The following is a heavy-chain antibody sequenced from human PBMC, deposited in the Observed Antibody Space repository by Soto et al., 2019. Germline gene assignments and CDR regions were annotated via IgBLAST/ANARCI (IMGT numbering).Heavy chain of an antibody. CDR2: IYAVDSDT. CDR1: GNSFTNYW. Sequence: GDSMKISCKGSGNSFTNYWIGWVRQMPGKGLEWMGIIYAVDSDTKYSPSFQGQVTISADKSISTAYLQWSSLEASDTAMYYCATLDRSNSWSGFDYCGQGTTVTVSS. V-gene: IGHV5-51*01. J-gene: IGHJ4*02. D-gene: IGHD6-13*01. CDR3: ATLDRSNSWSGFDY.